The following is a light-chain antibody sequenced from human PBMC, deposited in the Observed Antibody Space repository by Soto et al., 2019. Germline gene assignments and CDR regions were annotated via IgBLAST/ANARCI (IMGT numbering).Light chain of an antibody. V-gene: IGKV1-33*01. CDR3: QQYDNLPIT. CDR1: QDISNY. Sequence: DIQMTQSPSSLSASVGARVTITCQASQDISNYLNWYQQKPGKAPQLLIYDASNLETGVPSRFSGSGSGTDFTFTISSLQPEDIATYYCQQYDNLPITFGQGTRLEIK. J-gene: IGKJ5*01. CDR2: DAS.